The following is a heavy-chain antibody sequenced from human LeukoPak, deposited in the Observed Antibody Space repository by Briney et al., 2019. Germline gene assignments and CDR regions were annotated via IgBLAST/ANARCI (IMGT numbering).Heavy chain of an antibody. CDR1: GFTFSSYA. Sequence: GGSLRLSCAASGFTFSSYAMSWVSQAPGKGLEWVSAISGSGGSTYYADSVKGRFTISRDNSKNTLYLQMNSLRAEDTAVYYCAKGVKFTIFGVVITNWGQGTLVTVSS. CDR2: ISGSGGST. V-gene: IGHV3-23*01. D-gene: IGHD3-3*01. CDR3: AKGVKFTIFGVVITN. J-gene: IGHJ4*02.